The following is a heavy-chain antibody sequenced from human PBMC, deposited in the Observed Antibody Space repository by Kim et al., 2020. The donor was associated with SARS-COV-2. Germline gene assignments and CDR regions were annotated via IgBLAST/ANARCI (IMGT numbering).Heavy chain of an antibody. CDR2: INHSGST. Sequence: SETLSLTCAVYGGSFSGYYWSWIRQPPGKGLEWIGEINHSGSTNYNPSLKSRVTISVDTSKNQFSLKLSSVTAADTAVYYCARGFYGSGSYVYYYYYGMDVWGQGTTVTVPS. CDR3: ARGFYGSGSYVYYYYYGMDV. V-gene: IGHV4-34*01. D-gene: IGHD3-10*01. J-gene: IGHJ6*02. CDR1: GGSFSGYY.